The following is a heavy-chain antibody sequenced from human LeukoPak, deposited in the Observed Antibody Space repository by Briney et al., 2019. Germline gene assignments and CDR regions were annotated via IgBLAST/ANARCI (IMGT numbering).Heavy chain of an antibody. CDR1: GFTFSSYW. Sequence: PGGSLRLSCAASGFTFSSYWMSWVRQAPGKGLEWVANVKQHGSEKYYVGSVKGRFTVSRDNAENSLYLQMNSLRAEDTAVYYCASIFPGYMDVWGKGTTVTVSS. CDR2: VKQHGSEK. J-gene: IGHJ6*03. D-gene: IGHD3-3*01. CDR3: ASIFPGYMDV. V-gene: IGHV3-7*01.